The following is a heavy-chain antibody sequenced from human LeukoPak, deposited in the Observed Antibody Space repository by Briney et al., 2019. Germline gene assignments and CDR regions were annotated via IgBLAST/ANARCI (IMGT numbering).Heavy chain of an antibody. J-gene: IGHJ6*02. Sequence: ASVKVSRKASGYTFTSYGISWVRQAPGQGLEWMGWISAYNGNTNYAQKLQGRVTMTTDTSTSTAYMELRSLRSDDTAVYYCARVLGWDRYYYGMDVWGQGTTVTVSS. CDR1: GYTFTSYG. V-gene: IGHV1-18*01. D-gene: IGHD1-14*01. CDR3: ARVLGWDRYYYGMDV. CDR2: ISAYNGNT.